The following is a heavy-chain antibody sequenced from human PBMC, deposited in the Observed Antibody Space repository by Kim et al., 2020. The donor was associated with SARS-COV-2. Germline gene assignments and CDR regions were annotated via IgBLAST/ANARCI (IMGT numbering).Heavy chain of an antibody. CDR3: AANYGRYPFPPFDY. CDR2: IYTSGST. D-gene: IGHD1-26*01. V-gene: IGHV4-61*02. J-gene: IGHJ4*02. Sequence: SETLSLTCTVSGGSISSGSYYWSWIRQPAGKGLEWIGRIYTSGSTNYNPSPKSRVTISVDTSKNQFSLKVSSVTAADTAVYYCAANYGRYPFPPFDYWGQGTLVTVSS. CDR1: GGSISSGSYY.